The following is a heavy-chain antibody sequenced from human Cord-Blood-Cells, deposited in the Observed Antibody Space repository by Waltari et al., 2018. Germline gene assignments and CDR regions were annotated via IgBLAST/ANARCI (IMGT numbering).Heavy chain of an antibody. CDR1: GYTFTSYD. J-gene: IGHJ6*02. V-gene: IGHV1-8*01. Sequence: QVQLVQSGAEVKKPGASVKVSCKASGYTFTSYDINWVRQATGQGLEWMGWMKPNRGNTGYAQNVQGRVTMTRNTSISTAYIELSSLRSEDTAVYYCAMHERGYSYGYYYYYGMDVWGQGTTVTVSS. CDR2: MKPNRGNT. CDR3: AMHERGYSYGYYYYYGMDV. D-gene: IGHD5-18*01.